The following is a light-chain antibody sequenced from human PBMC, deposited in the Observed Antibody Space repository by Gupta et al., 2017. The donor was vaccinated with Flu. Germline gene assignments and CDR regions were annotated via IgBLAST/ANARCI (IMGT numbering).Light chain of an antibody. CDR3: TSYTSSYTYV. J-gene: IGLJ1*01. CDR2: DVS. V-gene: IGLV2-18*02. CDR1: SSDIGTYNR. Sequence: QSALTQPPSVSGSPGQSVTISCTGTSSDIGTYNRVSWYQQSPGTVPKLMIYDVSNRPSGVPDRFSGSKSGNTASLTISGLQAEDEADYYCTSYTSSYTYVFGTGTKVTVL.